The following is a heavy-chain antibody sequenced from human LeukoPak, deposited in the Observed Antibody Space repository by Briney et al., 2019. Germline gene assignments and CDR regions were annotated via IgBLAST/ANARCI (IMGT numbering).Heavy chain of an antibody. D-gene: IGHD3/OR15-3a*01. CDR3: GGGYTDFWAGQRGFDY. J-gene: IGHJ4*02. V-gene: IGHV4-59*12. CDR1: GGSISSYY. CDR2: IYHSGST. Sequence: SETLSLTCTVSGGSISSYYLSWIRQPPGKGLAWIGYIYHSGSTNYNPSLKSRVTISADKSKNQFSLKVSSVTAADTAVDYCGGGYTDFWAGQRGFDYWGQGTLVTVSS.